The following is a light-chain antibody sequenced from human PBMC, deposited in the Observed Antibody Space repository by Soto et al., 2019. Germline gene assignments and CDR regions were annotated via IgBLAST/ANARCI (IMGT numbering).Light chain of an antibody. CDR3: QQFSSYPRT. Sequence: DIQLTQSPSFLSASVGDRVTITCRASQGISSYLAWYQQKPGKAPKLLIYAASTLQSGVPSRFSGSGSGTDFTLTISSLQPEDFASYYCQQFSSYPRTFGQGTKLESK. V-gene: IGKV1-9*01. J-gene: IGKJ2*01. CDR1: QGISSY. CDR2: AAS.